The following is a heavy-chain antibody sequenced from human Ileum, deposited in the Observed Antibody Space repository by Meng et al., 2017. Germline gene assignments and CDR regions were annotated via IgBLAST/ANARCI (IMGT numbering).Heavy chain of an antibody. CDR2: ISRSSSYI. Sequence: GGLLRLSCAALEFTYSDYSMVWVRQAPGKGLEWISSISRSSSYIYYADSVKGRFTNSRDNAKSSLYLQMNSLRAEDTAVYYCARCLTGVCFPHYAMAVWGQGTTVTVSS. CDR1: EFTYSDYS. D-gene: IGHD2-8*01. J-gene: IGHJ6*02. V-gene: IGHV3-21*01. CDR3: ARCLTGVCFPHYAMAV.